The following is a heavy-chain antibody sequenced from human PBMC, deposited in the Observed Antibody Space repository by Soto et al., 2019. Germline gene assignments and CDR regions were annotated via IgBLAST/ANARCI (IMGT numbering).Heavy chain of an antibody. J-gene: IGHJ4*02. CDR2: IYHSGST. D-gene: IGHD7-27*01. CDR1: GGSISSGGYS. Sequence: TLSLTCAVSGGSISSGGYSWSWIRQPPGKGLEWIGYIYHSGSTYYNPSLKSRVTISVDRSKNQFSMKLSSVTAADTAVYYCARCYMTGDLAGLFDFRCQRTLVTVSS. CDR3: ARCYMTGDLAGLFDF. V-gene: IGHV4-30-2*01.